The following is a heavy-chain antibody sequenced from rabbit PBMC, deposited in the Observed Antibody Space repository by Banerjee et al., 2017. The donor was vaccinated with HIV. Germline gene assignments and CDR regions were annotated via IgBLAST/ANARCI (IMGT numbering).Heavy chain of an antibody. D-gene: IGHD5-1*01. CDR2: IDTVFGST. Sequence: FSVYYMSWVRQAPGKGLEWIGYIDTVFGSTYYANWVNGRFTISSHSAQNTLYLQLNSLTAADTATYFCTRDGGSSYHDYFNFWGPGTLVTVS. CDR3: TRDGGSSYHDYFNF. V-gene: IGHV1S7*01. CDR1: FSVYY. J-gene: IGHJ4*01.